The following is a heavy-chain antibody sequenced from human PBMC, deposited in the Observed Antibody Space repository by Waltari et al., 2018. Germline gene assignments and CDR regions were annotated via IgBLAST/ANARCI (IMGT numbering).Heavy chain of an antibody. CDR2: VSPGFNLT. D-gene: IGHD3-9*01. V-gene: IGHV1-69*02. Sequence: QVQLVQSGGEVKKPGSSVKVSCQASGGTLTNHTFTWVRQAPGQGLEWMGRVSPGFNLTYYAQKFQGRVTITADKATGTGYMELSSLRSDDTAIYYCARIGSYYDNLTEADYDAFDIWGQGTMVTVSS. CDR1: GGTLTNHT. CDR3: ARIGSYYDNLTEADYDAFDI. J-gene: IGHJ3*02.